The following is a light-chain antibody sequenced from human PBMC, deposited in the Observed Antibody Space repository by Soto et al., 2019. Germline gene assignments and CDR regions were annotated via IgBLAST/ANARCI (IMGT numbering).Light chain of an antibody. J-gene: IGKJ2*01. Sequence: EIVMTQSPATLSVSPGERAILSCRASQSVSTSLAWYQKKPGQAPKLLIFGASTRATGIPARFSGSGSGTEFTLTISSLQSEDLAVYYCHQYGTSPYTFGQGTKLEIK. CDR1: QSVSTS. V-gene: IGKV3-15*01. CDR3: HQYGTSPYT. CDR2: GAS.